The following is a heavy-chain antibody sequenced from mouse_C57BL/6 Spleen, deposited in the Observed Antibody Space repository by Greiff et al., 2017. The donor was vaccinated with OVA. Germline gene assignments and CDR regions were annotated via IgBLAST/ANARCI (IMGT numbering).Heavy chain of an antibody. CDR3: ARGNWEKVYYFDY. CDR1: GYTFTDYY. D-gene: IGHD4-1*01. Sequence: VQLQQSGPELVKPGASVKISCKASGYTFTDYYMNWVKQSHGKSLEWIGDINPNNGGTSYNQKFKGKATLTVDKSSSTAYMELRSLTSEDSAVYYCARGNWEKVYYFDYWGQGTTLTVSS. CDR2: INPNNGGT. J-gene: IGHJ2*01. V-gene: IGHV1-26*01.